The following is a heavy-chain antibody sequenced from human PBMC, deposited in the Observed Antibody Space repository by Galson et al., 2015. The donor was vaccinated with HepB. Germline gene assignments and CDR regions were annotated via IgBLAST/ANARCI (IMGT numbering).Heavy chain of an antibody. CDR2: ISGSGGST. CDR3: AKDLRIARGGDY. Sequence: SLRLSCAASGFTFSSYAMSWVRQAPGKGLEWVSAISGSGGSTYYADSVKGRFTISRDNSKNTLYLQMNSLRAEDTAVYYCAKDLRIARGGDYWGQGTLVTVSS. CDR1: GFTFSSYA. V-gene: IGHV3-23*01. J-gene: IGHJ4*02. D-gene: IGHD6-13*01.